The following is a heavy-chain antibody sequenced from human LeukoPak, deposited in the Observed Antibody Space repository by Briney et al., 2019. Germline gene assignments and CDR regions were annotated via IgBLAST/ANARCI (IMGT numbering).Heavy chain of an antibody. Sequence: PGGSLGLSCAASDFTFSQFGMSWVRQAPGKRLEWVSAISGSGGSTYYANSLRGRFTISRDNSKNTLYLQMNSLRAEDTAVYYCARGAYYYDSSGYYGVFDYWGQGTLVTVSS. CDR2: ISGSGGST. J-gene: IGHJ4*02. CDR1: DFTFSQFG. V-gene: IGHV3-23*01. CDR3: ARGAYYYDSSGYYGVFDY. D-gene: IGHD3-22*01.